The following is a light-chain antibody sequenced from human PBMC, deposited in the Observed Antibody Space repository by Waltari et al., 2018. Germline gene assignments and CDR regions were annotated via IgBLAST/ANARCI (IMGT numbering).Light chain of an antibody. CDR1: QSVSGK. CDR2: DAS. Sequence: EIVMTQSPATLSVSPGERATLSCRASQSVSGKLAWYQQKPGQAPRLLIYDASDRAAGVPDRFSGSGSGTEFTLTISSLQSEDFAVYYCQQYNNWPPGYTFGRGTKLEIK. V-gene: IGKV3-15*01. J-gene: IGKJ2*01. CDR3: QQYNNWPPGYT.